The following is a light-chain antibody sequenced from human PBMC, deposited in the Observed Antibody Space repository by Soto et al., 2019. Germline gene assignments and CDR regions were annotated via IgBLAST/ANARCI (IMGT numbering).Light chain of an antibody. CDR1: QSISSW. J-gene: IGKJ1*01. Sequence: QMTQSPFTPSASVGDRVTLTCRASQSISSWLAWYQQKPGKAPKLLIYDASSLESGVPSRFSASGSGTEFTLTITSLQPDDFATYYCQQYDSSWTFGQGTKVDIK. CDR3: QQYDSSWT. CDR2: DAS. V-gene: IGKV1-5*01.